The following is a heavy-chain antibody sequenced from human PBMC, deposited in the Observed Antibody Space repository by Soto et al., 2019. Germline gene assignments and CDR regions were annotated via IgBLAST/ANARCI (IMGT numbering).Heavy chain of an antibody. V-gene: IGHV3-53*01. Sequence: GGSLRLSCAASGFTVSSNYMSWVRQAPGKGLEWVSVIYSGGSTYYADSVKGRFTISRDNSKNTLYLQMNSLRAEDTAVYYCARDSFALLVRGVNHYGMDVWGQGTTVTVSS. CDR2: IYSGGST. D-gene: IGHD3-10*01. CDR1: GFTVSSNY. J-gene: IGHJ6*02. CDR3: ARDSFALLVRGVNHYGMDV.